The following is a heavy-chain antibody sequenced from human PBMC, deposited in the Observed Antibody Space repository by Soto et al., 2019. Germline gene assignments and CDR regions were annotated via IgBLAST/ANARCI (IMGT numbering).Heavy chain of an antibody. Sequence: GGSLRLSCATSGFIISDFAMNWVRQAPGKGLEWVSYISSSSSVIDYADSVKGRFTVSRDNARNSLYLQMNSLRAEDTAVYYCARDLSWGSNWYYYMDVWGKGTTVTVSS. CDR2: ISSSSSVI. CDR3: ARDLSWGSNWYYYMDV. CDR1: GFIISDFA. D-gene: IGHD7-27*01. J-gene: IGHJ6*03. V-gene: IGHV3-48*01.